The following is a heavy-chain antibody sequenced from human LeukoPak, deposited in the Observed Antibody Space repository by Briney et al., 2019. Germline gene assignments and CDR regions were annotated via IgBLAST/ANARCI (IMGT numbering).Heavy chain of an antibody. V-gene: IGHV1-2*02. CDR2: INPDSGVT. Sequence: ASVKVSCKASGYSFTGYFLHWVRQAPGQGLQWMGWINPDSGVTHYAQKLQGRVTMTRDTSISTAYMELSRLRSDDTAVYYCARERTLTSCYDYWGQGTLVTVSS. J-gene: IGHJ4*02. CDR1: GYSFTGYF. D-gene: IGHD2-15*01. CDR3: ARERTLTSCYDY.